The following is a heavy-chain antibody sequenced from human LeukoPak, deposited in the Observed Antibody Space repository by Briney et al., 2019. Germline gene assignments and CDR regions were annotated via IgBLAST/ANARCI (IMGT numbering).Heavy chain of an antibody. CDR3: AKNRGVTPFYDY. D-gene: IGHD4-23*01. Sequence: GGSLRLSCAASGFTFSTYAMTWVRQAPGKGLEWVSAVSGSGAGTYYADSVKGRFTISRDNSKNTLYLQMNSLRAEDTAVYYCAKNRGVTPFYDYWGQGTLITVSS. J-gene: IGHJ4*02. V-gene: IGHV3-23*01. CDR2: VSGSGAGT. CDR1: GFTFSTYA.